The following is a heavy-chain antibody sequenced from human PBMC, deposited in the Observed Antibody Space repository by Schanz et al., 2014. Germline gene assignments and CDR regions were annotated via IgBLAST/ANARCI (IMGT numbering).Heavy chain of an antibody. CDR3: AKDPHKDYGGKPQTFDI. V-gene: IGHV3-33*06. J-gene: IGHJ3*02. CDR1: RLNFNNAW. D-gene: IGHD4-17*01. CDR2: IWYDGNNK. Sequence: VQLEESGGGLVKPGGSLKLSCAASRLNFNNAWMHWVRQAPGKGLEWVAVIWYDGNNKYYADSVKGRFTISRDNSKNILYLQMNSLRAEDTALYYCAKDPHKDYGGKPQTFDIWGQGTMVTVSS.